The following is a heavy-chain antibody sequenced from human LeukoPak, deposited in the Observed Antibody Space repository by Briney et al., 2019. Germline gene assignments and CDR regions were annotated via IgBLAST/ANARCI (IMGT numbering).Heavy chain of an antibody. D-gene: IGHD1-26*01. V-gene: IGHV4-59*01. CDR1: GDSISTYY. CDR3: ARDDSGSYHQLGV. J-gene: IGHJ6*02. CDR2: IYYGGST. Sequence: PSETLSLTCTVSGDSISTYYWSWIRQPPGKGLEWIGYIYYGGSTNYNPSLKSRVTISVDTSRNQFSLKLISVTAADTAVYYCARDDSGSYHQLGVWGQGTTVTVSS.